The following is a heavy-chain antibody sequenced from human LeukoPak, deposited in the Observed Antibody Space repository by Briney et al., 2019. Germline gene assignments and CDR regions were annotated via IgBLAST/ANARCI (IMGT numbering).Heavy chain of an antibody. D-gene: IGHD3-16*01. J-gene: IGHJ3*02. CDR2: IEPVYSDT. V-gene: IGHV5-51*01. CDR3: ARWGLPRHQNDAFDI. Sequence: EYLKTLINGFGYSFTSYWIDWGRQIPGQGLEGVGIIEPVYSDTRYSPSFQGQVTISADKSISTAYLQWSSLKASDSAMYYCARWGLPRHQNDAFDIWGQGTMVTVSS. CDR1: GYSFTSYW.